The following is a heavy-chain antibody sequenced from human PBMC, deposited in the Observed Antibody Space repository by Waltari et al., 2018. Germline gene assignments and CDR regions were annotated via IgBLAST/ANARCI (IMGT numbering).Heavy chain of an antibody. V-gene: IGHV4-39*07. Sequence: QLQLQESGPGLVKPSETLSLTCTVSGGSISSSSYYWGWIRQPPGKGLEWIGSIYYSGSTYYNPSLKSRVTISVDTSKNQFSLKLSSVTAEDTAVYYCARGVYYGSGSDPMVRGYYYGMDVWGQGTTVTVSS. CDR3: ARGVYYGSGSDPMVRGYYYGMDV. J-gene: IGHJ6*02. CDR1: GGSISSSSYY. CDR2: IYYSGST. D-gene: IGHD3-10*01.